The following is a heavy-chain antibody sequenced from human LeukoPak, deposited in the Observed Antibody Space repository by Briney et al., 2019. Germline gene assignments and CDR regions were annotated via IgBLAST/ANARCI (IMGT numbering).Heavy chain of an antibody. D-gene: IGHD3-22*01. CDR1: GGSFSGYY. CDR2: INHSGST. V-gene: IGHV4-34*01. CDR3: ARGPPVSGYYDSSGYYDY. J-gene: IGHJ4*02. Sequence: SETLSLTCAVYGGSFSGYYWSWIRQPPGKGLEWIGEINHSGSTNYNPSLKSRVTISVDTSKNQFSLKLSSVTAADTAVYYCARGPPVSGYYDSSGYYDYWGQGTLVTVSS.